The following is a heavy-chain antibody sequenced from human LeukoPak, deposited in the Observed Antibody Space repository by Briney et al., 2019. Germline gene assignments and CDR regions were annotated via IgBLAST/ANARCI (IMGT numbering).Heavy chain of an antibody. CDR2: FDPEDGET. Sequence: SSVKVSCKVSGYTLTELSMHWVRQAPGKGLEWMGGFDPEDGETIYEQKFQGRVTMTEDTSTDTAYMELSSLRSEDTAVYYCASLVTAIRGVDWFDPWGQGTLVTVSS. CDR3: ASLVTAIRGVDWFDP. V-gene: IGHV1-24*01. D-gene: IGHD2-21*02. J-gene: IGHJ5*02. CDR1: GYTLTELS.